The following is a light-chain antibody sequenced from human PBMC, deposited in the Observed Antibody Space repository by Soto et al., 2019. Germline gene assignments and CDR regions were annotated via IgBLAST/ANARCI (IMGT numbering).Light chain of an antibody. Sequence: QSALTQPPSASGSPGQSVTISCTGTSSDVGNYNYVSWYQQHPSKAPKLMIYEVTKRPSGVPDRFSGSKSGNTASLTVSGLQAEDEADYYCSSYAGSKTLFGGGTKVTVL. CDR1: SSDVGNYNY. CDR2: EVT. J-gene: IGLJ3*02. V-gene: IGLV2-8*01. CDR3: SSYAGSKTL.